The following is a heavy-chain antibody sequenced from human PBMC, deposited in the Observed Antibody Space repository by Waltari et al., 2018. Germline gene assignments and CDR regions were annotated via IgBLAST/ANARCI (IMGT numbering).Heavy chain of an antibody. CDR1: GFTFSTYT. Sequence: QVQLVESGGGVVQPGRSLRLSCAASGFTFSTYTRHWVRQAPGKGIEWVAVTSHDESHKYYSDSVKGRFTISKDNSKNTLYLQMNSLSTEDTAMYYCARDDRDGLPDYFDFWGQGTLVTVSS. CDR2: TSHDESHK. CDR3: ARDDRDGLPDYFDF. J-gene: IGHJ4*02. D-gene: IGHD2-8*01. V-gene: IGHV3-30*01.